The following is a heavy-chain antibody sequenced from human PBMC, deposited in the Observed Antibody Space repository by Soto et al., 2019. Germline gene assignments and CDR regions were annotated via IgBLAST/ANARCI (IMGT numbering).Heavy chain of an antibody. CDR3: ARQFDYDSSGYYYAY. D-gene: IGHD3-22*01. J-gene: IGHJ4*02. CDR2: INPNSGNT. Sequence: GASVKVSCKASGYTFTSYDINWVRQATGQGLEWMGWINPNSGNTVNAQKFQGRVTITADESTNTAYMELSRLRSEDTAVYYCARQFDYDSSGYYYAYWGQGTLVTVSS. V-gene: IGHV1-8*01. CDR1: GYTFTSYD.